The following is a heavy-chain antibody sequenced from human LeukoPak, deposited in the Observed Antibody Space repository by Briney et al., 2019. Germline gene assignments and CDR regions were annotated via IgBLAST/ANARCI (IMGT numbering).Heavy chain of an antibody. CDR1: GITFSSYG. Sequence: GGSLRLSCAASGITFSSYGMSWVRQAPGKGLEWVSSISSTGGTTYYADSVKGRFTISRDNSKNTLYLQMNSLRAEDTAVYYCAKLEPVLRYFDWSLTHFFDYWGQGTLVTVSS. J-gene: IGHJ4*02. V-gene: IGHV3-23*01. CDR3: AKLEPVLRYFDWSLTHFFDY. D-gene: IGHD3-9*01. CDR2: ISSTGGTT.